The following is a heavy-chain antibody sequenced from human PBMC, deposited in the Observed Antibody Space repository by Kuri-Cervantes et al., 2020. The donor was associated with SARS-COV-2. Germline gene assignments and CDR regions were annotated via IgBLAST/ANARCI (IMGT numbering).Heavy chain of an antibody. Sequence: SVKVSCKASGGSFGSSAVNWVRQAPGQGLEWMGRIIPILGIANYAQKFQGRVTITADKSTSTAYMELSSLRSEDTAVYYCARTYDSSGYPYYWGQGTLVTVSS. D-gene: IGHD3-22*01. V-gene: IGHV1-69*04. CDR3: ARTYDSSGYPYY. CDR2: IIPILGIA. J-gene: IGHJ4*02. CDR1: GGSFGSSA.